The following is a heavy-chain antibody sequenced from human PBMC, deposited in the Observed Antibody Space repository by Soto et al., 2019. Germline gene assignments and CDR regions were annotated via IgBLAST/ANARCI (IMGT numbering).Heavy chain of an antibody. CDR3: AREFPYYVSSDSYLDY. J-gene: IGHJ4*02. Sequence: SETLSLTCSVSGASVSSGSHYWSWIRQSPGKGLEWIGFIYYSGSTNYNPSLKSRVTPDTSKNQFSLHLNSVTPEDTAVYYCAREFPYYVSSDSYLDYWGQGALVTVSS. CDR1: GASVSSGSHY. CDR2: IYYSGST. D-gene: IGHD3-16*01. V-gene: IGHV4-61*01.